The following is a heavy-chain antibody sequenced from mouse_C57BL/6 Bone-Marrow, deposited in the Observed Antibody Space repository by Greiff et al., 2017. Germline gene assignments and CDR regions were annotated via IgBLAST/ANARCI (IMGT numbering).Heavy chain of an antibody. CDR1: GFTFSSYW. Sequence: QVQLQQSGAELVQPGASVKLSCKASGFTFSSYWMHWVKQRPGQGLEWIGMIHPNGGSTNYNEKFKGKATLTVDKSSSTAYMHLSSLTSEDSAVXYCATDHSSGPWFAYWGQGTLVTVSA. D-gene: IGHD3-2*02. J-gene: IGHJ3*01. V-gene: IGHV1-64*01. CDR3: ATDHSSGPWFAY. CDR2: IHPNGGST.